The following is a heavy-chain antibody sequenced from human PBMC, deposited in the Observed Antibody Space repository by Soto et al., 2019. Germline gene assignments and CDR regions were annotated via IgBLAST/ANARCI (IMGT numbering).Heavy chain of an antibody. CDR1: GGSISSGGYS. D-gene: IGHD3-10*01. Sequence: SETLSLTCAVSGGSISSGGYSWSWIRQPPGKGLEWIGYIYHSGSTYYNPSLKSRVTISVDTSKRHFSLKLSSVTAADTAVYYCARGVTMVRGVIIPWFDPWGQGTLVTVSS. CDR3: ARGVTMVRGVIIPWFDP. J-gene: IGHJ5*02. V-gene: IGHV4-30-2*05. CDR2: IYHSGST.